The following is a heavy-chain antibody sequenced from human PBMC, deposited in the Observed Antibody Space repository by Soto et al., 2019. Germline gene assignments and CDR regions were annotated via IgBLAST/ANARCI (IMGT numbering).Heavy chain of an antibody. J-gene: IGHJ5*02. D-gene: IGHD4-17*01. CDR3: ARFYGDYNNWFDP. Sequence: QLQLQESGSGLVKPSQTLSLTCAVSGGSISSGGYSWSWIRQPPGKGLEWIGYIYHSGSTYYNPSRKSRVXXSXDXXKNQFSLKLSSVTAADTAVYYCARFYGDYNNWFDPWGQGTLVTVSS. V-gene: IGHV4-30-2*01. CDR2: IYHSGST. CDR1: GGSISSGGYS.